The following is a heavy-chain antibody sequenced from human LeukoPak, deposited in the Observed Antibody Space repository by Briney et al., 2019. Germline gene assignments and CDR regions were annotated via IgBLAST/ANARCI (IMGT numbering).Heavy chain of an antibody. D-gene: IGHD3-10*01. J-gene: IGHJ6*02. CDR1: GYSFTSYW. Sequence: PGESLKISCQGPGYSFTSYWIGGVRQLHGKGPGWMGIIYLGDSDNRSSTFCQGQATTSAAKSSTTAYLQWSTLKAPTTARYYVARHSDPGSYGGPYYNHGMDVWGQGTTVTVSS. CDR3: ARHSDPGSYGGPYYNHGMDV. V-gene: IGHV5-51*01. CDR2: IYLGDSDN.